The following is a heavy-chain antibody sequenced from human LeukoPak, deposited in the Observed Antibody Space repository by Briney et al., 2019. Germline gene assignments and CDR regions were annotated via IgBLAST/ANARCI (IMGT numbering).Heavy chain of an antibody. CDR3: ASRGYTLSSDAFDI. D-gene: IGHD3-16*02. CDR2: IYYSGDT. J-gene: IGHJ3*02. CDR1: GGSIRSSYY. Sequence: SETLSLTCSVSGGSIRSSYYWVWIRQPPGKGLEWIGSIYYSGDTYYNPSLESRVTISVDTSKNQFSLKLSSVTAADTAVYYCASRGYTLSSDAFDIWGQGTMVTVSS. V-gene: IGHV4-39*01.